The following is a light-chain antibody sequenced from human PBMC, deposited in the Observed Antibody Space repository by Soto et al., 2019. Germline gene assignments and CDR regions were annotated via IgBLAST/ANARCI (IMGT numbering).Light chain of an antibody. CDR3: QQSYSTPYT. Sequence: DLQMTQSPSSLSASVGDRVTITCRASQSITNYLNWYQQKPGKAPKLLMYAISTLQSVVPSRFGGSGSGTEFTLTISSLQPDDFATYYCQQSYSTPYTFGQWTKVDIK. CDR1: QSITNY. J-gene: IGKJ2*01. V-gene: IGKV1-39*01. CDR2: AIS.